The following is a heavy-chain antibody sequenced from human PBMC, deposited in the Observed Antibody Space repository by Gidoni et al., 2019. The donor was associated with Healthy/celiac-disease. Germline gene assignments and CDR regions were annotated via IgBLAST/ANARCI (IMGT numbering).Heavy chain of an antibody. V-gene: IGHV3-73*01. CDR3: TRLGNDYYYGMDV. CDR2: IRSKANSYAT. J-gene: IGHJ6*02. CDR1: GLTFSGSA. Sequence: DVQLVDSGGGMVQHGGSLKPSCAPSGLTFSGSAMHWVPQATGKGLEWVGRIRSKANSYATAYAASVKGRFTISRDDSKNTAYLQMNSLKTEDTAVYYCTRLGNDYYYGMDVWGQGTTVTVSS. D-gene: IGHD1-1*01.